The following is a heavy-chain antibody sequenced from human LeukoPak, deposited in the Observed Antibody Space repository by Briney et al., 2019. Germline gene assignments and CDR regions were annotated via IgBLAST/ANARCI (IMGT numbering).Heavy chain of an antibody. CDR2: ISGSGGST. D-gene: IGHD2-2*01. Sequence: GGSLRLSCAASGFTFSDYSMSWVRQAPGKGLEWVSAISGSGGSTYYADSVKGRFTISRDNSKNTLYLQMNSLRAEDTAVYYCAKDRDIVVVPAALSDYWGQGTLVTVSS. J-gene: IGHJ4*02. CDR3: AKDRDIVVVPAALSDY. CDR1: GFTFSDYS. V-gene: IGHV3-23*01.